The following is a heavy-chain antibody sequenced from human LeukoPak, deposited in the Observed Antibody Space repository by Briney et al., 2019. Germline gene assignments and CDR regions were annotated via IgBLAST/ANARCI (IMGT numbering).Heavy chain of an antibody. Sequence: GGSLRLSCAASGFTFSSYSMNWVRQAPGKGLEWVSSISSSSSNINYADSVKGRFTISRDNSKNTLYLQMNSLRAEDTAVYYCAKLSGSYRFDYWGQGTLVTVSS. CDR1: GFTFSSYS. V-gene: IGHV3-21*04. J-gene: IGHJ4*02. CDR3: AKLSGSYRFDY. CDR2: ISSSSSNI. D-gene: IGHD1-26*01.